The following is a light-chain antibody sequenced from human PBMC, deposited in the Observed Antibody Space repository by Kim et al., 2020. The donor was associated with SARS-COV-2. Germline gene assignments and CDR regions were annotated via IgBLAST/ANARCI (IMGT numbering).Light chain of an antibody. J-gene: IGLJ1*01. CDR1: SFNIGSNY. CDR2: RNN. Sequence: QSVLTQPPSASGTPGQRVTISCSGSSFNIGSNYIYWYQQLPGTAPKLLIYRNNQRPSGVPDRFSGSKSGTSASLAISGLRSEDEADYYCAAWDDSLSDYNYVFGTGTKVTVL. CDR3: AAWDDSLSDYNYV. V-gene: IGLV1-47*01.